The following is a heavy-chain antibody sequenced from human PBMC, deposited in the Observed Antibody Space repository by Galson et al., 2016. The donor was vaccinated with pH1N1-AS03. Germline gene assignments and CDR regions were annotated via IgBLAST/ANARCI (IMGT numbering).Heavy chain of an antibody. J-gene: IGHJ6*02. CDR1: GSSFSSDS. V-gene: IGHV3-21*01. CDR3: VRDSTETTGMDV. Sequence: SLRLSCASSGSSFSSDSMNWVRQAPGKGLEWVATISGSSHYIFYEDSVKGRFTISRDNAKRSVFLQMNSLRVGDTALYYCVRDSTETTGMDVWGQGTTVSVS. D-gene: IGHD4-11*01. CDR2: ISGSSHYI.